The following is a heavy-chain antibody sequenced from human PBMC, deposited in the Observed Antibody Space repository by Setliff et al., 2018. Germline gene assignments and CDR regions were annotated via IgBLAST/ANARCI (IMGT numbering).Heavy chain of an antibody. CDR2: INPGGGST. CDR3: IVNMVRPVTGLDS. J-gene: IGHJ4*02. CDR1: GYTFTNHY. D-gene: IGHD2-15*01. Sequence: ASVKVSCKASGYTFTNHYMHWVRQAPGQGLEWMGMINPGGGSTTYAQKFQGRVTMTRDTSTSTVYMELSSLRTEDTAIYYCIVNMVRPVTGLDSWGPGTLVTVSS. V-gene: IGHV1-46*01.